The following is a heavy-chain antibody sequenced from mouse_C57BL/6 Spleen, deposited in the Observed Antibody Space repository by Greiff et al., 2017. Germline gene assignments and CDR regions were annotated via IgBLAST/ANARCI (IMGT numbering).Heavy chain of an antibody. CDR2: IDPSDSYT. J-gene: IGHJ4*01. Sequence: QVQLQQPGAELVMPGASVKLSCKASGYTFTSYWMPWVKQRPGQGLEWIGEIDPSDSYTNYNQKFKGKSTLTVDKSSSTAYMQLSSLTSEDSAVYYCARSTTGDYAMDYWGQGTSVTVSS. D-gene: IGHD4-1*02. V-gene: IGHV1-69*01. CDR1: GYTFTSYW. CDR3: ARSTTGDYAMDY.